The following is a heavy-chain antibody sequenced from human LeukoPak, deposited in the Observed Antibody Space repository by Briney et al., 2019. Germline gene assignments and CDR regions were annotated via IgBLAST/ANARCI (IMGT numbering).Heavy chain of an antibody. CDR1: GFTFSSYA. D-gene: IGHD3-16*01. V-gene: IGHV3-64*01. J-gene: IGHJ3*02. Sequence: GGSLRLSCAASGFTFSSYAMHWVRQAPGKGLEYVSAISSNGGSTYYANSVKGRFTISRDNSKNTLYLQMGSLRAEDMAVYYCAREGGVGDAFDIWGQGTMVTVSS. CDR2: ISSNGGST. CDR3: AREGGVGDAFDI.